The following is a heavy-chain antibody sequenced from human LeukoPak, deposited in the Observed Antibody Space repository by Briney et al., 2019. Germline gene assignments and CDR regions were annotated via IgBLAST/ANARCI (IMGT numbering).Heavy chain of an antibody. CDR3: GRAFPPLRTSSAGDL. D-gene: IGHD3-16*01. CDR2: ISYLSSHV. Sequence: GGALRLSCSASGFTFSDYDMNWVRQAPGKGLEWVSSISYLSSHVYYGDSVKGRFSISRDNAKNSLYLQMNSLGAEDTAIYYCGRAFPPLRTSSAGDLWGQGILVTVSS. CDR1: GFTFSDYD. V-gene: IGHV3-21*01. J-gene: IGHJ4*02.